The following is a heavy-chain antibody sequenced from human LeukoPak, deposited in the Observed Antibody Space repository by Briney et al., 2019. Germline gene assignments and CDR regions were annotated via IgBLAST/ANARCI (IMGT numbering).Heavy chain of an antibody. V-gene: IGHV3-7*01. D-gene: IGHD5-24*01. CDR1: GFTFSGYS. CDR2: IKQDGSEK. Sequence: PGGSLRLSCAASGFTFSGYSMNWVRQAPGKGLEWVANIKQDGSEKYYVDSVKGRFTISRDNAKNSLYLQMNSLRAEDTAVYYCARDMQEEMATISPDAFDIWGQGTMVTVSS. CDR3: ARDMQEEMATISPDAFDI. J-gene: IGHJ3*02.